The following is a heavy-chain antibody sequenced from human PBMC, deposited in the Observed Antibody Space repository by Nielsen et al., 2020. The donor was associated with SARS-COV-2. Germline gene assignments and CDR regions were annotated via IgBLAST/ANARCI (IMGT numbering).Heavy chain of an antibody. CDR3: ARGQGSPPLN. CDR1: GFTFSSYA. V-gene: IGHV3-23*01. J-gene: IGHJ4*02. D-gene: IGHD3-10*01. Sequence: GESLKISCAASGFTFSSYAMSWVRQAPGKGLEWVSAISGSGGSTYYADSVKGRFTISRDNSKNSLYLRMNSLRTEDTAFYYCARGQGSPPLNWGQGTLVTVSS. CDR2: ISGSGGST.